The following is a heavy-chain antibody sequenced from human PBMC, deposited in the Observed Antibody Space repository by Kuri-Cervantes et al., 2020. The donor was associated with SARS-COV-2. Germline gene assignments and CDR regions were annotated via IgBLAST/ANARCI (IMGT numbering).Heavy chain of an antibody. V-gene: IGHV3-23*01. CDR3: ARDANYGSRLPRKFDY. CDR2: ISGSGGST. D-gene: IGHD5-12*01. J-gene: IGHJ4*02. Sequence: GESLKISCAASGFTFSSYEMSWVRQAPGKGLEWASAISGSGGSTYYADSVKGRFTISRDNSKNTLYLQMNSLRDEDTAAYYCARDANYGSRLPRKFDYWGQGTLVTVSS. CDR1: GFTFSSYE.